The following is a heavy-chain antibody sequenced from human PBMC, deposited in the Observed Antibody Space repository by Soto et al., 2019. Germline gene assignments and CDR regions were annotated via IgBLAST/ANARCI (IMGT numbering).Heavy chain of an antibody. CDR1: GYTFTSYG. Sequence: ASVKVSCKASGYTFTSYGISWVRQAPGQGLEWMGWISAYNGNTNYAQKLQGRVTMTTDTSTSTAYMELRSLRSDDTAVYYCARDGYSYGYGDNNWFDPWGQGTLVTVSS. V-gene: IGHV1-18*04. J-gene: IGHJ5*02. CDR3: ARDGYSYGYGDNNWFDP. D-gene: IGHD5-18*01. CDR2: ISAYNGNT.